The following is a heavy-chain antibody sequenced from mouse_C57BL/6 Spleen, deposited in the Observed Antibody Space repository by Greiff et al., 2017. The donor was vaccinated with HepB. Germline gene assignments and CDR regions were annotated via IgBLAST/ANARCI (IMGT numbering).Heavy chain of an antibody. V-gene: IGHV1-59*01. Sequence: QVQLKQPGAELVRPGTSVKLSCKASGYTFTSYWMHWVKQRPGQGLEWIGVIDPSDSYTNYNQKFKGKATLTVDTSSSTAYMQLSSLTSEDSAVYYCARLGGSSYYFDYWGQGTTLTVSS. CDR3: ARLGGSSYYFDY. CDR2: IDPSDSYT. J-gene: IGHJ2*01. D-gene: IGHD1-1*01. CDR1: GYTFTSYW.